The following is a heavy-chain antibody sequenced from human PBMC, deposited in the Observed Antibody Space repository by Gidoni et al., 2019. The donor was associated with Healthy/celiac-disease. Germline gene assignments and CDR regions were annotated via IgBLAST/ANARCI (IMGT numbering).Heavy chain of an antibody. Sequence: EVQLLESGGGLVQPGGSLRLSCAASGFTFSSYAMGWFRQAPGKGLEWVSAISSSGGSTYYADYVKGRFTISKDNSKNTLYLQMNSLRAEDTAVYDCAKDGAAAAYYYWGQGTLVTVSS. V-gene: IGHV3-23*01. CDR1: GFTFSSYA. D-gene: IGHD6-13*01. CDR3: AKDGAAAAYYY. CDR2: ISSSGGST. J-gene: IGHJ4*02.